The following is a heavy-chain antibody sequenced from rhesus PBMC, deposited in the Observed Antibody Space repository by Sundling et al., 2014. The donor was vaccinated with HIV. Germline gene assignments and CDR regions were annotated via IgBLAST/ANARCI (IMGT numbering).Heavy chain of an antibody. J-gene: IGHJ4*01. CDR3: ARDDGFYDSGYFDY. CDR2: IYGSRANT. V-gene: IGHV4S10*01. Sequence: QVQLQESGPRSGEAFGDPCPLTCAVSGGSISDSYRWNWIRQPPGKGLEWIGYIYGSRANTNYNRSLKSRVTISKDTSKNQFSLNLTSVTAADTAVYFCARDDGFYDSGYFDYWGQGVLVTVSS. D-gene: IGHD3-28*01. CDR1: GGSISDSYR.